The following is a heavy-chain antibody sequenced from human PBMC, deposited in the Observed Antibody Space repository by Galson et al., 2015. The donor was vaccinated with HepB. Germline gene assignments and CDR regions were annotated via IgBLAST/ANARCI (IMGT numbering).Heavy chain of an antibody. V-gene: IGHV1-69*13. CDR3: ARDRRYCSSTSCYTDYYYGMDV. D-gene: IGHD2-2*02. CDR1: GYTLTELS. Sequence: SVKVSCKVSGYTLTELSMHWVRQAPGKGLEWMGGIIPIFGTANYAQKFQGRVTITADESTSTAYMELSSLRSEDTAVYYCARDRRYCSSTSCYTDYYYGMDVWGQGTTVTVSS. J-gene: IGHJ6*01. CDR2: IIPIFGTA.